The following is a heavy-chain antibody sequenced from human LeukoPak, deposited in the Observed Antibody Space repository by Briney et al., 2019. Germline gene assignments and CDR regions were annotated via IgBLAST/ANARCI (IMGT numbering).Heavy chain of an antibody. Sequence: GGSLRLSCAASGFTFSSYSMNWVRHAPGKGLEWVSYISSSSSPIYYADSVKGRFTISRDNAKNSLYLQMNSLRAEDTAVYYCAIIYLIVGATTFDYWGQGTLVTVSS. J-gene: IGHJ4*02. CDR1: GFTFSSYS. D-gene: IGHD1-26*01. V-gene: IGHV3-48*01. CDR3: AIIYLIVGATTFDY. CDR2: ISSSSSPI.